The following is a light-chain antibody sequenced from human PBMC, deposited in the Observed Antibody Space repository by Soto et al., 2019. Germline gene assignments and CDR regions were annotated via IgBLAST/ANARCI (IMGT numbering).Light chain of an antibody. CDR2: DVS. CDR3: SSYTSSSTPAV. V-gene: IGLV2-14*01. J-gene: IGLJ1*01. CDR1: SSDVGGYNY. Sequence: QSVLTQPASVSGSPGQSITLSCTGNSSDVGGYNYVSWYQQHPGKAPKLMIYDVSNRPSGVSNRFSGSKSGNTASLTISGLQAEDEADYYCSSYTSSSTPAVFGTGTKVTVL.